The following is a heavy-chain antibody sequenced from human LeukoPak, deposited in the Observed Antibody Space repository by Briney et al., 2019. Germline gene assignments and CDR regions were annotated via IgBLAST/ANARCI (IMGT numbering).Heavy chain of an antibody. D-gene: IGHD1-26*01. CDR1: GFTFSSYA. V-gene: IGHV3-23*01. CDR3: VKDLGRYRNNCFDY. CDR2: ISGTNDNT. Sequence: GGSLRLSCAASGFTFSSYAMSWVRQAPGKGLEWVSSISGTNDNTYYADSVKDRFTISRDDSKNTLYLQMNSLRAEDTAVYYCVKDLGRYRNNCFDYWGQGTLVTVSS. J-gene: IGHJ4*02.